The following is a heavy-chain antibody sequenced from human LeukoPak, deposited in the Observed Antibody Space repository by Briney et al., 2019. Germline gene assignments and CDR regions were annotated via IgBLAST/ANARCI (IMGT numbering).Heavy chain of an antibody. CDR3: ARLATCGS. J-gene: IGHJ3*01. Sequence: ASVKVSYKASGYTFTDYYIHWVRQAPGQGLEWMGWINPKNGGTNYAQKFQGRVTMTRDTSISTAYMEMSTLRSDDTAVYYCARLATCGSWGQGTMVTVSS. CDR2: INPKNGGT. D-gene: IGHD1-26*01. V-gene: IGHV1-2*02. CDR1: GYTFTDYY.